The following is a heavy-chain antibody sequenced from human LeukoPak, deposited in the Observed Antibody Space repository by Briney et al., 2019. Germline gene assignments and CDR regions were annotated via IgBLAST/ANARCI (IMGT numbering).Heavy chain of an antibody. CDR2: IYHSGST. D-gene: IGHD4-17*01. CDR3: ARVGGDYNPPGFDY. Sequence: SETLSLTCTVSGYSISSGYYWGWIRQPPGKGLEWIGSIYHSGSTYYNPSLKSRVTISVDTSKNQSSLKLSSVTAADTAVYYCARVGGDYNPPGFDYWGQGTLVTVSS. J-gene: IGHJ4*02. V-gene: IGHV4-38-2*02. CDR1: GYSISSGYY.